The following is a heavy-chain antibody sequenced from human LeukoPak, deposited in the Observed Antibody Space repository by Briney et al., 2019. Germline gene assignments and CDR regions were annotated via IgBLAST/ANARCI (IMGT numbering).Heavy chain of an antibody. J-gene: IGHJ6*03. CDR1: GGSISSYY. CDR3: ARGIYCSSTSCVPNYYYYYMDV. Sequence: PSETLSLTCTVSGGSISSYYWSWIRQPAGKGLEWIGRIYTSGGTNYNPSLKSRVTMSVDTSKNQFSLKLSSVTAADTAVYYCARGIYCSSTSCVPNYYYYYMDVWGKGTTVTVSS. CDR2: IYTSGGT. V-gene: IGHV4-4*07. D-gene: IGHD2-2*01.